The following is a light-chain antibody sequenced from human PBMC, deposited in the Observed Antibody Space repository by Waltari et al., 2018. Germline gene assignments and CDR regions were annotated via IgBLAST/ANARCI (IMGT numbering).Light chain of an antibody. V-gene: IGKV3-20*01. J-gene: IGKJ1*01. Sequence: EIVLTQSPGTLSLSPGDRATLSCRASQTTSSNYLAWYQQKPGQAPRLLLYGASSRATGTPDRFTVSGSATDFTLTISRLEPEDFAVYFCQQFGTAPPTFGLGTKVEIE. CDR3: QQFGTAPPT. CDR1: QTTSSNY. CDR2: GAS.